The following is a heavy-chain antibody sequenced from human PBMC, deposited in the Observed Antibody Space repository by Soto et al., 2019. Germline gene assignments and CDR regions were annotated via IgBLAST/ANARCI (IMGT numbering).Heavy chain of an antibody. Sequence: SETLSLTCTVSGGSISSSSYYWGWIRQPPGKGLEWIGYIYHSGSTNYNPSLKSRVTISVDTSKNQFSLKLSSVTAADTAVYYCARVGVDYGGNYFDYWGQGTLVTVSS. CDR1: GGSISSSSYY. J-gene: IGHJ4*02. CDR2: IYHSGST. D-gene: IGHD4-17*01. CDR3: ARVGVDYGGNYFDY. V-gene: IGHV4-61*05.